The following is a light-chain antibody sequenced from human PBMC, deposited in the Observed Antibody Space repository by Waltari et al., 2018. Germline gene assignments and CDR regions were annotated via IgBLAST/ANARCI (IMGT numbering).Light chain of an antibody. CDR3: HSYDSSLSSWL. V-gene: IGLV1-40*01. CDR1: TPNMGATND. CDR2: GDS. J-gene: IGLJ3*02. Sequence: QSVLTQPSSVSGATGQRVTISCHGSTPNMGATNDVHWYQQIPGTVPRFLISGDSNRPSGVPDRFSASKSGTSASLAIADLHVEDEADYYCHSYDSSLSSWLFGGGTKLTVL.